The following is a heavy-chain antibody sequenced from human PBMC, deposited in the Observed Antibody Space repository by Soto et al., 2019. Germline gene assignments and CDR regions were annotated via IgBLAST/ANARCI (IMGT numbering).Heavy chain of an antibody. CDR1: GFTFSSYG. D-gene: IGHD6-19*01. CDR3: AKDLMTVEVAGFGTAPMRTYYYYGIDV. Sequence: QVQLVESGGGVVQPGRSLRLSCAASGFTFSSYGMHWVRQAPGKGLEWVAVISYDGSNKYYADSVKGRFTISRDNSKNTVYRQMTSLRADDTDVDYCAKDLMTVEVAGFGTAPMRTYYYYGIDVWGQGTTVTVSS. J-gene: IGHJ6*02. V-gene: IGHV3-30*18. CDR2: ISYDGSNK.